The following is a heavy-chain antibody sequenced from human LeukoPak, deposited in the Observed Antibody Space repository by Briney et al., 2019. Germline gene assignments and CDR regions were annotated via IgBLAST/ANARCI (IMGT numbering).Heavy chain of an antibody. V-gene: IGHV3-74*01. CDR1: GLTFSSYS. J-gene: IGHJ3*02. Sequence: GGSLRLSCAASGLTFSSYSMNWVRQAPGKGLVWVSRINSDGSSTSYAGSVKGRFTISRDNAKNTLYLQMNSLRAEDTAVYYCARDMRIQPWAFDMWGQGTMVTVSS. CDR2: INSDGSST. CDR3: ARDMRIQPWAFDM. D-gene: IGHD5-18*01.